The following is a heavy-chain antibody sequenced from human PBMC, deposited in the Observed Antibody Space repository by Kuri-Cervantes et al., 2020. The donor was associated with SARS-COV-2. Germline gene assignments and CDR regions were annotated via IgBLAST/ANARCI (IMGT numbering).Heavy chain of an antibody. CDR2: IRSKTDGGEI. Sequence: GESLKISCEAPGFSFSTAWMNWVRQAPGKGLEWVGRIRSKTDGGEIEYAAPAKGRFTISRDDSKNTLYLQMSSLRTDDTAVYFCWQVVVGTAIDYWGRGSLVTVSS. CDR1: GFSFSTAW. V-gene: IGHV3-15*07. D-gene: IGHD2-21*02. J-gene: IGHJ4*02. CDR3: WQVVVGTAIDY.